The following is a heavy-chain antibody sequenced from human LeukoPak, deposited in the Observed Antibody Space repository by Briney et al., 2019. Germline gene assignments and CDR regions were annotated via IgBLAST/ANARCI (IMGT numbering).Heavy chain of an antibody. D-gene: IGHD3-9*01. V-gene: IGHV4-31*03. CDR2: IYYSGST. Sequence: SQTLSLTCTVSGGSISSGAYYWSWIRQHPGKGLEWIGYIYYSGSTYYNPSLKSRVTISVDTSKSQFSLKLSSVTAADTAVYYCARVHYDILTGYTYFFDYWGQGTLVTVSS. J-gene: IGHJ4*02. CDR3: ARVHYDILTGYTYFFDY. CDR1: GGSISSGAYY.